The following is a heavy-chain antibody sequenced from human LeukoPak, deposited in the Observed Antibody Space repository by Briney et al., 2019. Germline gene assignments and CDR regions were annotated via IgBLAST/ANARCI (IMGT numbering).Heavy chain of an antibody. CDR2: INSDETTT. J-gene: IGHJ4*02. Sequence: GGSLRFSCAASGFTFSSYWMHWVRQAPGKGRCWVSRINSDETTTSYADSVKGRFSISRDNAKNTLYLQMNSLRDEDTAVYYCAREISGGSYCDHWGQGYLVTVSS. CDR3: AREISGGSYCDH. D-gene: IGHD1-26*01. CDR1: GFTFSSYW. V-gene: IGHV3-74*01.